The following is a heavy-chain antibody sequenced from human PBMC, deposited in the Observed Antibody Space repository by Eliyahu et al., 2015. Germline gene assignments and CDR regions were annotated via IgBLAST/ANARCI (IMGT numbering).Heavy chain of an antibody. J-gene: IGHJ3*02. D-gene: IGHD6-19*01. V-gene: IGHV3-74*01. CDR3: ARDGSQWLGSYDAFDI. CDR2: INGGGTST. CDR1: GFAFSGYW. Sequence: EVQVVESGGGLVQPGGSLRLSCAASGFAFSGYWMHWVRQVPGKGLVWVSRINGGGTSTTYADSVKGRFTISRDNAKNTLYLEMNSLRVEDTAVYYCARDGSQWLGSYDAFDIWGRGTMVTVAS.